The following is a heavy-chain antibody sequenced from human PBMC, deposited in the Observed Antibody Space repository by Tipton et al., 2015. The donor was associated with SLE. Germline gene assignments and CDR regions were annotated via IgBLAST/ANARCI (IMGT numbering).Heavy chain of an antibody. J-gene: IGHJ6*03. Sequence: TLSLTCSVSGGSITSYYWSWIRQPPGKGLEWIGHIYHSDYTSYNPSLKSRVFISIDTSKKQFSLKLSSVTAADTAVYYCARGGDFWSGPTSYFYYHYYVDVWGKGTTVTVSS. CDR1: GGSITSYY. CDR2: IYHSDYT. CDR3: ARGGDFWSGPTSYFYYHYYVDV. D-gene: IGHD3-3*01. V-gene: IGHV4-59*08.